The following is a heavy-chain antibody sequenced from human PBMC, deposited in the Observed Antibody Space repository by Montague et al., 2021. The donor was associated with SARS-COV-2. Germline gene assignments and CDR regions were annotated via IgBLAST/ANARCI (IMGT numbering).Heavy chain of an antibody. D-gene: IGHD6-6*01. CDR2: MYYTGXX. CDR1: GASVASGNFY. J-gene: IGHJ4*02. Sequence: SETLSLTCTVSGASVASGNFYWSWIRQPPGKGLEWIGYMYYTGXXXYXXXXEXRVTMPVDPSKNQFSLTLTSVTAADTAVYYCARSRANVPSRPGFDYWGRGALITVSS. V-gene: IGHV4-61*01. CDR3: ARSRANVPSRPGFDY.